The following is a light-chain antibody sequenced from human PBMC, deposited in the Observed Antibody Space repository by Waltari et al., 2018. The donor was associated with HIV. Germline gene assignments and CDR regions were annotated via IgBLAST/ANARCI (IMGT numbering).Light chain of an antibody. CDR3: CSYAGSSYV. CDR2: DVN. Sequence: QSALTQLRPVSGPPAQSVTISCTGSASHVGGYPYVSWYQQHPGKAPKLLIYDVNKRPSGVPDRFSGSKSGNMASLTIAGLQTEDEADYYCCSYAGSSYVFGTETKVTVL. CDR1: ASHVGGYPY. V-gene: IGLV2-11*01. J-gene: IGLJ1*01.